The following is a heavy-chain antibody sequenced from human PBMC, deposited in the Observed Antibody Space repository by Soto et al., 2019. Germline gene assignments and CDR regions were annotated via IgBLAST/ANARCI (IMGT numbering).Heavy chain of an antibody. CDR2: ISYDGSNK. V-gene: IGHV3-30*18. J-gene: IGHJ4*02. Sequence: QVQLVESGGGVVQPGRPLRLSCAASGFTFSSYGMHWVRQAPGKGREGGAVISYDGSNKYYADSVKGRFTISRDNSKNTLYLQMNSLRAEDTAVYYCAKAPLRDGYNYDGYFDYWGQGTLVTVSS. CDR3: AKAPLRDGYNYDGYFDY. CDR1: GFTFSSYG. D-gene: IGHD5-12*01.